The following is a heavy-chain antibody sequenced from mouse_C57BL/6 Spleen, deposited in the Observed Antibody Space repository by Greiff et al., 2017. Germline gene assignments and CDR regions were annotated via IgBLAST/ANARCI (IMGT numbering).Heavy chain of an antibody. J-gene: IGHJ4*01. CDR2: IDPETGGT. CDR3: TRGAAQALYAMDY. D-gene: IGHD3-2*02. CDR1: GYTFTDYE. V-gene: IGHV1-15*01. Sequence: VQLQQSGAELVRPGASVTLSCKASGYTFTDYEMHWVKQTPVPGLEWIGAIDPETGGTAYNQKFKGKAILTADKSSSTAYMELRSLTSEDSAVYYCTRGAAQALYAMDYWGQGTSVTVSA.